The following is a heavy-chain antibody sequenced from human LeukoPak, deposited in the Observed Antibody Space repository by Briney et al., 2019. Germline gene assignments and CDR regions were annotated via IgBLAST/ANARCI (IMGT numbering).Heavy chain of an antibody. CDR1: GFTFSSYA. D-gene: IGHD3-10*01. CDR2: IKAGGDRA. CDR3: AKEFGEFFYFFDH. Sequence: GGSLRLSCAASGFTFSSYAMSWVRQVPGKTLEWVSGIKAGGDRAFYADSVKGRFTMSRDNSKNTLFLQMDTVRVEDTGVYYCAKEFGEFFYFFDHWGQGALVTVSS. V-gene: IGHV3-23*01. J-gene: IGHJ4*02.